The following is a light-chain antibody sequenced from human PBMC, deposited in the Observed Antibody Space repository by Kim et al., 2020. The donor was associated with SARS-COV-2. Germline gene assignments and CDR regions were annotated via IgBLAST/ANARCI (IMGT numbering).Light chain of an antibody. CDR3: QQYGSSPYT. Sequence: LSPGEKATLSCRASQNINSNHVAWYQQKHGQAPRLLIYGASGRAGGIPDRVSGSGSGTDFTLTINRLEPEDFAVYFCQQYGSSPYTFAQGTKLEI. CDR2: GAS. CDR1: QNINSNH. V-gene: IGKV3-20*01. J-gene: IGKJ2*01.